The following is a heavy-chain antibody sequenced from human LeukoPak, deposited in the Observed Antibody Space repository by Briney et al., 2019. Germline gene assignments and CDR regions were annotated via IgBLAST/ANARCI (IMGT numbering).Heavy chain of an antibody. V-gene: IGHV4-39*01. CDR2: IHHSGST. CDR1: VGSTSSPTCY. CDR3: ARLGGYHDPPDY. Sequence: SETLSLTCTVSVGSTSSPTCYWPWIRQPPGQELEWIKTIHHSGSTYDNPSLKSRFTMSVDTSKNQFFLNLSSVTAADTAVYYCARLGGYHDPPDYWGQGTLVTVSS. J-gene: IGHJ4*02. D-gene: IGHD3-16*02.